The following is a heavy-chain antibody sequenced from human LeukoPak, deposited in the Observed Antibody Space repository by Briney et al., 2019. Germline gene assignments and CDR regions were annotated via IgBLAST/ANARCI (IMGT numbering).Heavy chain of an antibody. J-gene: IGHJ6*03. CDR2: INTNTGNP. CDR1: GYTFSSYA. D-gene: IGHD6-13*01. V-gene: IGHV7-4-1*02. CDR3: ARDNSSWYSTYYYYYYMDV. Sequence: ASVEVSCKTSGYTFSSYAINWVRQAPGQGLEWMGWINTNTGNPTYAQGFTGRFVFSLDTSVSTAYLQISSLKAEDIAVYYCARDNSSWYSTYYYYYYMDVWGKGTTVTVSS.